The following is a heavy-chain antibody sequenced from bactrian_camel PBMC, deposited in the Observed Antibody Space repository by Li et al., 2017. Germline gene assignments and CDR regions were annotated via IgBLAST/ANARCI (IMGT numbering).Heavy chain of an antibody. D-gene: IGHD5*01. CDR3: AARQPCRVWLGYEDPGEYNI. V-gene: IGHV3S35*01. CDR1: TATANIAS. J-gene: IGHJ4*01. CDR2: IHSCSGNA. Sequence: DVQLVESGGDSVQAGGSLRLSCTTSTATANIASMGWFRRAPEKEREAVANIHSCSGNAHYGDSVKGRFTISQDSAENTMYLQMNNLQPEDTAMYYCAARQPCRVWLGYEDPGEYNIWGQGTQVTVS.